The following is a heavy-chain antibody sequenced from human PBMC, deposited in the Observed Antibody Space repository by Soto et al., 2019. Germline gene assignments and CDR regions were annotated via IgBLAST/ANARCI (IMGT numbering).Heavy chain of an antibody. Sequence: GASVKVSCKASGYTFTGYYMHCVRQAPGQGLEWMGWINPNSGGTNYAQKFQGWVTMTRDTSISTAYMELSRLRSDDTAVYYCARDSLMYYDFWSGLNYYYYYGMDVWGQGTTVAVSS. D-gene: IGHD3-3*01. CDR1: GYTFTGYY. J-gene: IGHJ6*02. V-gene: IGHV1-2*04. CDR2: INPNSGGT. CDR3: ARDSLMYYDFWSGLNYYYYYGMDV.